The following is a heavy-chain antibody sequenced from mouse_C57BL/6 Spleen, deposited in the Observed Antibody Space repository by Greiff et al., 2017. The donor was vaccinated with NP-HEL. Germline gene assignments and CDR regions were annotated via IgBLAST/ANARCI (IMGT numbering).Heavy chain of an antibody. D-gene: IGHD1-1*02. CDR2: IYPGDGDT. Sequence: LVESGPELVKPGASVKISCKASGYAFSSSWMNWVKQRPGKGLEWIGRIYPGDGDTNYNGKFKGKATLTADKSSSTAYMQLSSLTSEDSAVYFCAKLSYYAMDYWGQGTSVTVSS. V-gene: IGHV1-82*01. CDR1: GYAFSSSW. J-gene: IGHJ4*01. CDR3: AKLSYYAMDY.